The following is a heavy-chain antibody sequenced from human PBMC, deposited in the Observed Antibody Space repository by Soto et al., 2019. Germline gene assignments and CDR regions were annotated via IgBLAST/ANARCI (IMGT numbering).Heavy chain of an antibody. CDR3: AGIPPVWGGGQLVLDY. D-gene: IGHD6-13*01. CDR1: GFTFSTFW. CDR2: INRDGSTT. Sequence: EVQLVESGGGLVQPGGSLRLSCAASGFTFSTFWMHWVRQAPGKGLVWVSRINRDGSTTTYADSVKGRFTISRDNANNTLYPEMNILRFGDMAVYYCAGIPPVWGGGQLVLDYWGQGTLVTVSS. V-gene: IGHV3-74*01. J-gene: IGHJ4*02.